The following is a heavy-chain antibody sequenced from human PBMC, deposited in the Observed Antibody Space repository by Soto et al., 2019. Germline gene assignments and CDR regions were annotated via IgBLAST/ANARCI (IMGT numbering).Heavy chain of an antibody. CDR3: ATDLSVVVVPDAAFEY. CDR2: ISGYNGRT. D-gene: IGHD2-15*01. CDR1: GYTFTSYG. Sequence: QVQLVQSGPEVKKPGASVKVSCKTSGYTFTSYGISWVRQAPGQGLEWLGLISGYNGRTNYGQKFQGRVTLTIDTSTSTGYMELRSLRFDDTAVYYCATDLSVVVVPDAAFEYWGQGTLVTVSS. J-gene: IGHJ4*02. V-gene: IGHV1-18*01.